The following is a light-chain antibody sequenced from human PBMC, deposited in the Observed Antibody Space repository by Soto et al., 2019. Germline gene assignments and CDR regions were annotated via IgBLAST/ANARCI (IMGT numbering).Light chain of an antibody. CDR1: TSDIGSYNR. J-gene: IGLJ1*01. CDR3: CSYTTLTTYV. V-gene: IGLV2-14*01. CDR2: NVS. Sequence: QSALTQPASVSGSPGQSITISCTGTTSDIGSYNRVSWYQQEPGKAPKVVIYNVSNRPSGISDRFSGSKSGNTASLTISGLQAEDEADYYCCSYTTLTTYVFGTGTKVTVL.